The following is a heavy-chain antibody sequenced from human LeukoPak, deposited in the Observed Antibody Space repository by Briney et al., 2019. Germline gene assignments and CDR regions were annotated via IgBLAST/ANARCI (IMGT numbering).Heavy chain of an antibody. CDR3: AREGIAVAVHDAFDI. J-gene: IGHJ3*02. D-gene: IGHD6-19*01. V-gene: IGHV4-61*02. CDR2: IYTSGST. Sequence: SETLSLTCTVSGGSISSGSYYWSWIRQPAGKGLEWIGRIYTSGSTNYNPSLKSRVTISVDTSKNQFSLKLSSVTAADTAVYYCAREGIAVAVHDAFDIWGQGTMVTVSS. CDR1: GGSISSGSYY.